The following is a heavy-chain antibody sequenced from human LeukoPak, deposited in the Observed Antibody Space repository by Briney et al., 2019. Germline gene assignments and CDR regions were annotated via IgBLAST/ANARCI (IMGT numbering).Heavy chain of an antibody. Sequence: PGGSLRLSCAASGFAFSSYGVHWVRQAPGKGLEWVAVVSYDGSNKYYADSVKGRFTISRDNSKNTLYLQMNSLRAEDTAVYYCAKEPGVAAAGKAYFDYWGQGTLVTVSS. CDR1: GFAFSSYG. J-gene: IGHJ4*02. D-gene: IGHD6-13*01. CDR2: VSYDGSNK. V-gene: IGHV3-30*18. CDR3: AKEPGVAAAGKAYFDY.